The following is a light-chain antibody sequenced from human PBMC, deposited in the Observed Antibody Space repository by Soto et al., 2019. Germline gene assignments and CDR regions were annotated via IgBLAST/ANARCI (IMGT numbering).Light chain of an antibody. Sequence: QSVLTQPASVPGSPGQSITIACTGTSSDVGGYNYVSWFQQHPGKAPKLMISEVSNRPSGVSNRFSASKSGNTASLTISGLQSEDEATYYCSSDSSSSTLVFGTGTKGTVL. CDR2: EVS. V-gene: IGLV2-14*01. CDR1: SSDVGGYNY. CDR3: SSDSSSSTLV. J-gene: IGLJ1*01.